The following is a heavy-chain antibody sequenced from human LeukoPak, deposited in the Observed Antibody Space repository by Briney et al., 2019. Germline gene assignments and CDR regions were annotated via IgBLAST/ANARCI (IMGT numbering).Heavy chain of an antibody. Sequence: GGSLRLSCAASGFTVSSNYMSWVRQAPGKGLEWVSVIYGGGSTKYADSVKGRFTTSRDNSKNTLYPQMNSLRAEDTAVYYCARGSGYSGYGFDYWGQGTLVTVSS. CDR1: GFTVSSNY. V-gene: IGHV3-53*01. CDR2: IYGGGST. J-gene: IGHJ4*02. D-gene: IGHD5-12*01. CDR3: ARGSGYSGYGFDY.